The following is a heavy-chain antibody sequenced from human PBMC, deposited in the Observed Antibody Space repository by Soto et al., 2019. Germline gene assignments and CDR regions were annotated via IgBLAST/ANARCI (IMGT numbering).Heavy chain of an antibody. CDR3: AKDGIYGARPSPFLFYYYYMDV. CDR2: ISYDGSNK. V-gene: IGHV3-30*18. J-gene: IGHJ6*03. D-gene: IGHD1-26*01. Sequence: GGSLRLSCAASGFTFSSYGMHWVRQAPGKGLEWVAVISYDGSNKYYADSVKGRFTISRDNSKNTLYLQMNSLRAEDTAVYYCAKDGIYGARPSPFLFYYYYMDVWGKGTTVTVSS. CDR1: GFTFSSYG.